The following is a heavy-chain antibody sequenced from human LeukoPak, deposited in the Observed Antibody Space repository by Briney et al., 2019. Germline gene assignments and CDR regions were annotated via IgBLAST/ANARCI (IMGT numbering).Heavy chain of an antibody. CDR2: IYYSGST. V-gene: IGHV4-59*01. Sequence: SETLSLTCTVSGGSINSYYWNWIRRPPGKGLEWIGYIYYSGSTNYNPSLRSRVTISLDTSKKQFSLKLSSVTATDTAIYYCAREGGTVPDYWGQGTLVTVSS. CDR1: GGSINSYY. J-gene: IGHJ4*02. CDR3: AREGGTVPDY. D-gene: IGHD4-17*01.